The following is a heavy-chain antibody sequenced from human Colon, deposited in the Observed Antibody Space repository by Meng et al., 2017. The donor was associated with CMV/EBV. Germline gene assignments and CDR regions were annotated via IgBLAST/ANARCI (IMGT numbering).Heavy chain of an antibody. CDR2: IIPIFGTP. Sequence: SVKVSCKTSGGPFNSNAISWVRQAPGQGLEWMGGIIPIFGTPKYAQKFQDRVTITADESTSTAYMELSSLRSEDTAVYYCARSQQDIVATMGSSGMDVWGQGTTVTVSS. J-gene: IGHJ6*02. V-gene: IGHV1-69*13. CDR1: GGPFNSNA. CDR3: ARSQQDIVATMGSSGMDV. D-gene: IGHD5-12*01.